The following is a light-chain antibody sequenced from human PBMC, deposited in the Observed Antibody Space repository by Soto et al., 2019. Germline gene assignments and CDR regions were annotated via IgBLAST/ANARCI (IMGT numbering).Light chain of an antibody. CDR2: DDS. V-gene: IGLV3-21*02. J-gene: IGLJ3*02. Sequence: SYELTQPPSVSVAPGQTARITCGGNNSGSKSVHRYQQKSGQAPVLVVYDDSDRPSGIPERFSGSNSGNTATLTISSVEAGDEADYYCQVWDSTSDHWVFGGGTKLTVL. CDR1: NSGSKS. CDR3: QVWDSTSDHWV.